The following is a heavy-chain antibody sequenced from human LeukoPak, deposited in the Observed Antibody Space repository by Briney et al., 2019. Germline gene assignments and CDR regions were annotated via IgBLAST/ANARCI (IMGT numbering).Heavy chain of an antibody. CDR3: ARRNYGSGSYPS. CDR2: IYYSGST. V-gene: IGHV4-59*12. D-gene: IGHD3-10*01. J-gene: IGHJ5*02. CDR1: DGSMNNYH. Sequence: SETLSLTCTVSDGSMNNYHWIWIRQPPGKGLEWIGYIYYSGSTNYNPSLKSRVTISVDTSKNQFSLKLSSVTAADTAVYYCARRNYGSGSYPSWGQGTLVTVSS.